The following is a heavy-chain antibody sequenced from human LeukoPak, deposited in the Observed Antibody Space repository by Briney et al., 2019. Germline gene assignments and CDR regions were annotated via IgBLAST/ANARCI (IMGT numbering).Heavy chain of an antibody. D-gene: IGHD6-13*01. V-gene: IGHV1-8*01. CDR1: GYTFTSYD. J-gene: IGHJ5*02. CDR2: MNPNSGNT. Sequence: ASVKVSCKASGYTFTSYDINWVRQATGQGLEWMGWMNPNSGNTGYAQKFQGRVTMTRNTSISTAYMELSSLRSEDTAVYYCARADPSSSWYGDWFDPWGQGTLVTVSS. CDR3: ARADPSSSWYGDWFDP.